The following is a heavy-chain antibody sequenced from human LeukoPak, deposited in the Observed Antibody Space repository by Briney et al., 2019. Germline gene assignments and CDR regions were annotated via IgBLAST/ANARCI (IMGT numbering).Heavy chain of an antibody. CDR2: IYYSGST. J-gene: IGHJ6*03. CDR1: GGSISDYY. CDR3: ARGIHMDV. V-gene: IGHV4-30-4*08. Sequence: SETLSLTCTVSGGSISDYYWSWIRQPPGKGLEWIGYIYYSGSTYYNPSLKSRVTISVDTSKNQFSLKLSSVTAADTAVYYCARGIHMDVWGKGTTVTVSS.